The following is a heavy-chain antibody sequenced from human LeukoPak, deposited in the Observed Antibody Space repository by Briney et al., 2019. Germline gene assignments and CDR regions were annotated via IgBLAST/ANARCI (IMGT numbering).Heavy chain of an antibody. CDR3: ARDRPLREGYCSSTSCSRRAFDI. CDR1: GGTFSSYA. V-gene: IGHV1-69*05. CDR2: IIPIFGTA. J-gene: IGHJ3*02. Sequence: GASVKVSCKASGGTFSSYAISWVRQAPGQGLEWMGGIIPIFGTANYAQKFQGRVTITTDESTSTAYMELSSLRSEDTAVYYCARDRPLREGYCSSTSCSRRAFDIWGQGTMVTVSS. D-gene: IGHD2-2*01.